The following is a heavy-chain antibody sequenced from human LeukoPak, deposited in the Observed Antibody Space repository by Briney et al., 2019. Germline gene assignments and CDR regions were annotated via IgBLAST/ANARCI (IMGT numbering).Heavy chain of an antibody. CDR2: INHSGST. CDR3: ARRYYYYGMDV. CDR1: GGSISSGGYY. V-gene: IGHV4-31*03. Sequence: PSQTLSLTCTVSGGSISSGGYYWSWIRQHPGKGLEWIGEINHSGSTNYNPSLKSRVTISVDTSKNQFSLKLSSVTAADTAVYYCARRYYYYGMDVWGQGTTVTVSS. J-gene: IGHJ6*02.